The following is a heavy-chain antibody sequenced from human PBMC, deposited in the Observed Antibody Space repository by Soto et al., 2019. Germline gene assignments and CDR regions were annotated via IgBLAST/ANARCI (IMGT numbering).Heavy chain of an antibody. CDR2: IDPSDSYT. CDR3: ARASRAVAARRWAGMDD. D-gene: IGHD6-19*01. Sequence: GESLKISCKGSGYSFTSYWISWVRQMPGKGLEWMGRIDPSDSYTNYSPSFQGHVTISADKSISTAYLQWSSLKASDTAMYYCARASRAVAARRWAGMDDWGQGTTVSVAS. V-gene: IGHV5-10-1*01. CDR1: GYSFTSYW. J-gene: IGHJ6*02.